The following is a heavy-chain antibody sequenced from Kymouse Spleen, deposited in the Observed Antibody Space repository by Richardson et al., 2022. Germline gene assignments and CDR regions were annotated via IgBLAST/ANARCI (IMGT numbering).Heavy chain of an antibody. D-gene: IGHD3-10*01. CDR3: ARDGSGSSLFDY. Sequence: QLQLQESGPGLVKPSETLSLTCTVSGGSISSSSYYWGWIRQPPGKGLEWIGSIYYSGSTYYNPSLKSRVTISVDTSKNQFSLKLSSVTAADTAVYYCARDGSGSSLFDYWGQGTLVTVSS. CDR2: IYYSGST. J-gene: IGHJ4*02. CDR1: GGSISSSSYY. V-gene: IGHV4-39*01.